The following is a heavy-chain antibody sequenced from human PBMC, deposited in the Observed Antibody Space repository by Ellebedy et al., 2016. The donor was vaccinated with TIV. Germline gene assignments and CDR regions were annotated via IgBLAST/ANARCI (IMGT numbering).Heavy chain of an antibody. V-gene: IGHV3-7*03. CDR2: IKYDGTER. D-gene: IGHD1-26*01. Sequence: GESLKISCAASGFTFGDYWMSWVRQAPGKGLEWVANIKYDGTERYYVDSMKGRFTISRDNTKNSLYLQMSGLRAEDTAVYYCVRDRLHSGICYIFDFWGQGTLVTVSS. CDR1: GFTFGDYW. J-gene: IGHJ4*02. CDR3: VRDRLHSGICYIFDF.